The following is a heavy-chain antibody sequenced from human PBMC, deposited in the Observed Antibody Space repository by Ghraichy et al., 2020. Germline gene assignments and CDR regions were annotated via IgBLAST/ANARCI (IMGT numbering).Heavy chain of an antibody. J-gene: IGHJ6*03. CDR3: ARQYGGQDFYNYFHFMDV. CDR1: GGSLINNY. CDR2: INHRGNI. V-gene: IGHV4-34*01. Sequence: SQTLSLTCSVHGGSLINNYWSWIRQPPGEGLEWIGEINHRGNINSNPSLKSRLTFSVDMSKTQFSLKLGSVTAADTAVYFCARQYGGQDFYNYFHFMDVWGEGTPVTVSS. D-gene: IGHD2/OR15-2a*01.